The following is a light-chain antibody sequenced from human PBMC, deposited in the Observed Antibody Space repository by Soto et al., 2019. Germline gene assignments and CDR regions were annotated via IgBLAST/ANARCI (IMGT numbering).Light chain of an antibody. CDR2: EVS. CDR3: SSYTSYNTPGV. CDR1: ISDIGAYGF. Sequence: QSALTQPASVSGSPGQSITISCTGTISDIGAYGFVSWYQQHPGKAPKLIIYEVSNRPSGVSDRFSGSKSGNTASLTISRLQAEDDAHYYCSSYTSYNTPGVFGGGTKVTVL. V-gene: IGLV2-14*03. J-gene: IGLJ3*02.